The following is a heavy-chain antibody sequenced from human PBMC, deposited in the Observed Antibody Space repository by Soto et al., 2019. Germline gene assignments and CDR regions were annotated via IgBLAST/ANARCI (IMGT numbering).Heavy chain of an antibody. CDR2: IVVGSGNT. CDR3: AADLHSSSWYRYYYYYGMDV. CDR1: GFTFTSSA. Sequence: SVKVSCKASGFTFTSSAVQWVRQARGQRLEWIGWIVVGSGNTNYAQKFQERVTITRDMSTSTAYMELSSLRSEDTAVYYCAADLHSSSWYRYYYYYGMDVWGQGTTVTV. V-gene: IGHV1-58*01. J-gene: IGHJ6*02. D-gene: IGHD6-13*01.